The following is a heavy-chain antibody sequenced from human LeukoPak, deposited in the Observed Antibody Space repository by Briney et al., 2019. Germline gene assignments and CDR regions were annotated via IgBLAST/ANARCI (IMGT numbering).Heavy chain of an antibody. CDR3: AREGSMGDYDYFDY. CDR1: GFIFSSYW. CDR2: IKQDGSEK. J-gene: IGHJ4*02. Sequence: GGSLRLPCAASGFIFSSYWMTWVRQTPGKGLEWVANIKQDGSEKYCVDSVKGRFTISRDNAKNSLYLQMNSLRAEDTAVYYCAREGSMGDYDYFDYWGQGTLVTVSS. V-gene: IGHV3-7*01. D-gene: IGHD4-17*01.